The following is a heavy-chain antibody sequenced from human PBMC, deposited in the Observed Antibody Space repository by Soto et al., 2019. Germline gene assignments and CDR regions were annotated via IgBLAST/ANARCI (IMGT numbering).Heavy chain of an antibody. CDR2: ISYDGSNK. V-gene: IGHV3-30-3*01. CDR3: ASPYGDPPVDAFDI. CDR1: GFTFSSYA. D-gene: IGHD4-17*01. Sequence: QVQLVESGGGVVQPGRSLRLSCAASGFTFSSYAMHWVRQAPGKGLEWVAVISYDGSNKYYADSVKGRFTISRDNSKNTLSLQMTSLRAEDTAVYYCASPYGDPPVDAFDIWGQGTMVTVSS. J-gene: IGHJ3*02.